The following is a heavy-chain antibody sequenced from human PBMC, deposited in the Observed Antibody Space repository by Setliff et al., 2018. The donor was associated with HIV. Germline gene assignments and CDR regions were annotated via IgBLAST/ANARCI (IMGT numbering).Heavy chain of an antibody. D-gene: IGHD3-10*01. J-gene: IGHJ4*02. CDR2: IWFDGNKK. CDR1: GITVSGIY. CDR3: AKEFEDLSGAY. V-gene: IGHV3-30*02. Sequence: GGSLRLSCVASGITVSGIYMHWVRQAPGKGLEWVAIIWFDGNKKYYADSVKGRFTISRDNSKNTLYLQMNSLRAEDTATYYCAKEFEDLSGAYWGQGTLVTVSS.